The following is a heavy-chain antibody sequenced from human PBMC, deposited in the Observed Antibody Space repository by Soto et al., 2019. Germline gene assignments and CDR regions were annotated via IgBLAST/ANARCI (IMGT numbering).Heavy chain of an antibody. V-gene: IGHV4-39*01. D-gene: IGHD3-3*01. J-gene: IGHJ4*02. CDR1: GGSISSSSYY. CDR2: IYYSGST. CDR3: ARHKPAVGDFWSGYYTGFDY. Sequence: QLQLQESGPGLVKPSETLSLTCTVSGGSISSSSYYWGWIRQPPGKGLEWIGSIYYSGSTYYNPSLKSRVTISVDTSKNQFSLKLSSVTAADTAVYYCARHKPAVGDFWSGYYTGFDYWGQGTLVTVSS.